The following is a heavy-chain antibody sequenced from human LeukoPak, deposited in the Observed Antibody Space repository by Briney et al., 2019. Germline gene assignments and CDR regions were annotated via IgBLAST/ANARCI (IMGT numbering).Heavy chain of an antibody. CDR3: ARANNSSWHN. J-gene: IGHJ4*02. V-gene: IGHV3-7*01. CDR1: GFTFSSDW. Sequence: GGSLRLSCATSGFTFSSDWMSWVRHVPGRGLDWVANIKPDGSAQYYAASVKGRFTVSRDNAKNSLYLQMNSLRVEDTAVYYCARANNSSWHNWGQGTLVTVSA. CDR2: IKPDGSAQ. D-gene: IGHD6-13*01.